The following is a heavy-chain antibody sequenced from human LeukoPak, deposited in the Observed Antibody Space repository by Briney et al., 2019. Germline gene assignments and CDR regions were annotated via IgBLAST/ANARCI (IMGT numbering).Heavy chain of an antibody. CDR3: VTQGY. J-gene: IGHJ4*02. Sequence: VESLRISCKGSGYSFTNSWINWVRQMPGKGLEWMGRIDPSDSSTNYSSSLQGHVTFSADRSITSAYLQWSSLKASDTAMYYCVTQGYWGQGTLVTVS. CDR1: GYSFTNSW. V-gene: IGHV5-10-1*01. CDR2: IDPSDSST.